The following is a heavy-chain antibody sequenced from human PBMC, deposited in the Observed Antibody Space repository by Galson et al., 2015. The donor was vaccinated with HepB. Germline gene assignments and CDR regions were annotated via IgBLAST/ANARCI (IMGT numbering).Heavy chain of an antibody. V-gene: IGHV3-23*01. D-gene: IGHD6-25*01. CDR1: GFTFSSNA. CDR3: AKDQRSSPASRYDWFDP. CDR2: ISDRGGST. Sequence: SLRLSCAASGFTFSSNAMTWVRQAPGKGLEWVSSISDRGGSTYYADTVTGRFTISRDNSKNTRYLQMNSLRVEDTAVYYFAKDQRSSPASRYDWFDPWGQGTLVTVSS. J-gene: IGHJ5*02.